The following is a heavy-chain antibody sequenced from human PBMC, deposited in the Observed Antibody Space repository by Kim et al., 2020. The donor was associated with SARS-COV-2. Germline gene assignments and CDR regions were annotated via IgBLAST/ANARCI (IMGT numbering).Heavy chain of an antibody. CDR3: ARGPNYSPFDY. D-gene: IGHD4-4*01. V-gene: IGHV3-48*03. J-gene: IGHJ4*02. Sequence: YSADPERARFTNSRDNDKNQLFLHMNSLRAEDTAVYYCARGPNYSPFDYWGQGTLVTVSS.